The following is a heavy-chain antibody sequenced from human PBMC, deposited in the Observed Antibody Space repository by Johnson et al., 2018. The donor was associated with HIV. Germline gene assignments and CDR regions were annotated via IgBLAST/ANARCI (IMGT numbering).Heavy chain of an antibody. J-gene: IGHJ3*02. V-gene: IGHV3-7*01. D-gene: IGHD6-13*01. CDR2: IKQDGSEK. CDR3: ARVYLSSNGYSYDAFDI. Sequence: VQLVESGGGLVQPGGSLRLSCAASGFTFSSYWMSWVRQAPGKGLEWVANIKQDGSEKYYVDSVKGRFTISRDNAKNSLYLQMNSLRAEDTAVYYCARVYLSSNGYSYDAFDIWGQGTMVTVSS. CDR1: GFTFSSYW.